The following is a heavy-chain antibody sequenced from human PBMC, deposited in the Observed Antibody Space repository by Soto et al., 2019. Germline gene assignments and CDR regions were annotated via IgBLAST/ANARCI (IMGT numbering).Heavy chain of an antibody. V-gene: IGHV4-30-2*01. CDR2: IYHSGST. CDR3: ARGGDYYDFWSGPHRRYYYYGMDV. Sequence: SDTLSLTCAVSGGSISSGGYSWSWIRQPPGKGLEWIGYIYHSGSTYYNPSLKSRVTISVDRSKNQFSLKLSSVTAADTAVYYCARGGDYYDFWSGPHRRYYYYGMDVWGQGTTVTVSS. J-gene: IGHJ6*02. D-gene: IGHD3-3*01. CDR1: GGSISSGGYS.